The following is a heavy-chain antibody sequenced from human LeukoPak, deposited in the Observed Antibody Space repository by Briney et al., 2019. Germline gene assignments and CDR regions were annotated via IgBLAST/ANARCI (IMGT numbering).Heavy chain of an antibody. V-gene: IGHV4-34*01. CDR3: ARVVLYHKYYDISGGPLA. D-gene: IGHD3-22*01. CDR1: GGSFSGYY. J-gene: IGHJ5*02. Sequence: SETLSLTCAVYGGSFSGYYWSWIRQPPGKGLEWIGEINHSGSTNYNPSLKSRVTISVDTSKNQFSLKLSSVTAADTAVYYCARVVLYHKYYDISGGPLAWGQGTLVTVSS. CDR2: INHSGST.